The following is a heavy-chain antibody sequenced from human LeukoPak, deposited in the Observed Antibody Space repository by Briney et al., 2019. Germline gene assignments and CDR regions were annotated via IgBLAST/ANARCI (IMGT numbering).Heavy chain of an antibody. V-gene: IGHV1-46*01. CDR3: ARAPYYYDSSGYRKPFDY. J-gene: IGHJ4*02. CDR2: INPSGGST. D-gene: IGHD3-22*01. Sequence: ASVKVSCKVSGYTLTELSMHWVRQAPGQGLEWMGIINPSGGSTSYAQKFQGRVTMTRDTSTSTVYMELSSLRSEDTAVYYCARAPYYYDSSGYRKPFDYWGQGTLVTVSS. CDR1: GYTLTELS.